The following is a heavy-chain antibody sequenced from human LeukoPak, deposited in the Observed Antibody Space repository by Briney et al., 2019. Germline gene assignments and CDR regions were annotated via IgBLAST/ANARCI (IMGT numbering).Heavy chain of an antibody. D-gene: IGHD1-26*01. CDR3: ARDYSSGSFYGDYYFDY. CDR1: GFIFSTYS. CDR2: ISSDSDI. V-gene: IGHV3-21*01. J-gene: IGHJ4*02. Sequence: GGSLRLSCATSGFIFSTYSMNWVRQAPGKGLEWVSSISSDSDIYYADSVRGRFTISRDNAKNSLYLQMNSLRAEDTAVYYCARDYSSGSFYGDYYFDYWGQGTLVTVSS.